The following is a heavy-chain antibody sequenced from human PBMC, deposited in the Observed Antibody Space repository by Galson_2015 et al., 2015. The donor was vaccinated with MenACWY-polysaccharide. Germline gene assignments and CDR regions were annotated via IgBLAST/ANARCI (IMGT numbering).Heavy chain of an antibody. J-gene: IGHJ6*02. CDR3: ARGHYGMDV. Sequence: SLRLSCAASGFTFSRYWMTWVRQAPGKGLEWVANIKKDGSEKYYVDSVKGRFTISRDNSKNSLYLQMHSLRAEDTAVYSCARGHYGMDVWGQGTTVTVSS. CDR1: GFTFSRYW. V-gene: IGHV3-7*01. CDR2: IKKDGSEK.